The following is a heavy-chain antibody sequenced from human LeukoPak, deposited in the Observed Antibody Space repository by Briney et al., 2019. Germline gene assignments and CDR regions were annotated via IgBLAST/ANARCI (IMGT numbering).Heavy chain of an antibody. V-gene: IGHV5-51*03. CDR1: GYSFTSYW. J-gene: IGHJ3*02. D-gene: IGHD3-3*01. Sequence: GESLKISCKGSGYSFTSYWIGWVRQMPGKGLEWMGIIYPGDSDTRYSPSFQGQVIISADKSISTAYLQWSSLKASDTAMYYCVSTITIFGVVLKDAFDIWGQGTMVTVSS. CDR2: IYPGDSDT. CDR3: VSTITIFGVVLKDAFDI.